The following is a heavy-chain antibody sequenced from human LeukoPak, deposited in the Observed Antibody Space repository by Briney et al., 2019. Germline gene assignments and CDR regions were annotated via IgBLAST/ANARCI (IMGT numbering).Heavy chain of an antibody. D-gene: IGHD3-22*01. CDR1: GYTFTSYG. CDR3: ARQFSTYYYDSSGYLY. Sequence: ASVTVSCKASGYTFTSYGISWVRQAPGQGLEWMGWINAYNGNTNYAQKLQGRVTMTTDTSTSTAYMELRSLRSDDTAVYYCARQFSTYYYDSSGYLYWGQGTLVTVSS. V-gene: IGHV1-18*01. CDR2: INAYNGNT. J-gene: IGHJ4*02.